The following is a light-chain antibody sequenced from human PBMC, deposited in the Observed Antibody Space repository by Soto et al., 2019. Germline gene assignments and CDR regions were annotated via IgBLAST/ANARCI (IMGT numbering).Light chain of an antibody. V-gene: IGLV2-14*01. CDR3: SSHTSYSTRV. Sequence: QSALTQPASVSGSPGQSIAISCTGTSSDGGGYNYVSWYQQHPGKAPKLMIHEVSNRPSGVSDRFSGSKSGNTASLTISGLQADDEAYYYCSSHTSYSTRVFGTGIKVTVL. CDR1: SSDGGGYNY. CDR2: EVS. J-gene: IGLJ1*01.